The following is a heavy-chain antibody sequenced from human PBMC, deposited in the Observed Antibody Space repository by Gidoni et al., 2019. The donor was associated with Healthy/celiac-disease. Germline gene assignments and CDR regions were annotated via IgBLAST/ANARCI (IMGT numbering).Heavy chain of an antibody. CDR2: ISSSSSYI. CDR1: GFTFSSYS. D-gene: IGHD4-17*01. CDR3: ARVTRDGDYAFDY. V-gene: IGHV3-21*01. J-gene: IGHJ4*02. Sequence: EVQLVESGGGLVKPGGSLRLSCAASGFTFSSYSMNWVRQAPGKGLEWVSSISSSSSYIYYADSVKGRFTISRDNAKNSLYLQMNSLRAEDTAVYYCARVTRDGDYAFDYWGQGTLVTVSS.